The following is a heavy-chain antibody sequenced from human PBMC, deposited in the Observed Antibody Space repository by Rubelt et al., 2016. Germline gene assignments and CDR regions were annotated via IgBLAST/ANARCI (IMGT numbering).Heavy chain of an antibody. V-gene: IGHV3-20*04. D-gene: IGHD1-14*01. CDR1: GFTFEDYG. Sequence: GSLRLSCAASGFTFEDYGMTWVRQAPGKGLEWVSGIIWNGVGTGCAASVKGRFTISRDNAKNSLYLQMNSLRAEDTAFYYCAREHNGRAFDIWGQGTMVTVSS. CDR3: AREHNGRAFDI. J-gene: IGHJ3*02. CDR2: IIWNGVGT.